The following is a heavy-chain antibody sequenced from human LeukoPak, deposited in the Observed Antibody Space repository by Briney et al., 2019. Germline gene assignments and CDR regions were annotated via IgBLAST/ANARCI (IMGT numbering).Heavy chain of an antibody. Sequence: GGSLRLSCAASGFTFSSYSMNWVRQAPGKGLEWVSSISSSSSYIYYADSVKGRFTISRDNAKNSLYLQMNSLRAEDTAVYYCAKRVRGYSGYDPVHYYYYYGMDVWGQGTTVTVSS. J-gene: IGHJ6*02. CDR1: GFTFSSYS. V-gene: IGHV3-21*04. CDR3: AKRVRGYSGYDPVHYYYYYGMDV. CDR2: ISSSSSYI. D-gene: IGHD5-12*01.